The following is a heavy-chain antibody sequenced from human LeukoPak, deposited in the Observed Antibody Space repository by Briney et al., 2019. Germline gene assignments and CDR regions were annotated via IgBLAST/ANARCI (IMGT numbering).Heavy chain of an antibody. CDR3: ERLGYCSSTSRPPPNCDY. D-gene: IGHD2-2*01. V-gene: IGHV4-34*01. CDR1: GGSFSGYY. J-gene: IGHJ4*02. Sequence: SETLSLTCAVYGGSFSGYYWSWIRQPPGKGLEWIGEINHSGSTNYNPSLKSRVTISVDTSKNQFSLKLSSVTAADTAVYYCERLGYCSSTSRPPPNCDYWGQGTLVTVSS. CDR2: INHSGST.